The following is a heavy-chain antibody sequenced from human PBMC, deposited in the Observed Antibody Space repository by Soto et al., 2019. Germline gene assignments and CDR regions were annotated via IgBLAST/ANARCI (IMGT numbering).Heavy chain of an antibody. CDR1: GGTFSTYG. J-gene: IGHJ4*02. CDR2: ILPLLGTT. V-gene: IGHV1-69*01. CDR3: AREADRRWLPLFEY. D-gene: IGHD5-12*01. Sequence: QVQLVQSGAEVKKPGSSVKVSCMASGGTFSTYGVSWVRQAPGQGLEWMGGILPLLGTTNYAQKFQGRVTITADESINTTYMEMRSLRSDDTAVYFCAREADRRWLPLFEYWGQGTLVTGSS.